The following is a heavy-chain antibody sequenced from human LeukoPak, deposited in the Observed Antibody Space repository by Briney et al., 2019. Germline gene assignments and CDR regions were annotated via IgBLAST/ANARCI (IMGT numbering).Heavy chain of an antibody. V-gene: IGHV3-7*01. Sequence: AGSLRLSCAASAFTLSSFWMSWDSRAQGKGLEWVANTKQDGTEKYYVDSEKGRFTITRDNAKNSLYLQMNSLRAEDTAVYYCARVDCSGGSCYYLRNWFDPWGRGTLVTVSS. J-gene: IGHJ5*02. CDR2: TKQDGTEK. D-gene: IGHD2-15*01. CDR1: AFTLSSFW. CDR3: ARVDCSGGSCYYLRNWFDP.